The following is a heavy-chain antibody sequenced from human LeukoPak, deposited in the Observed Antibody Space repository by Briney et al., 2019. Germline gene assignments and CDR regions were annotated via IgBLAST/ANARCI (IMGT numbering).Heavy chain of an antibody. CDR3: ARERGVVVVPAARYWFDP. CDR1: GYTFTSYG. D-gene: IGHD2-2*01. Sequence: GASVKVSCKASGYTFTSYGISWVRQAPGQGLEWMGWISAYNGNTNYAQKLQGRVTMTTDTSTSTAYMELRSLRSDDTAVYYCARERGVVVVPAARYWFDPWGQGTLVTVSS. CDR2: ISAYNGNT. V-gene: IGHV1-18*01. J-gene: IGHJ5*02.